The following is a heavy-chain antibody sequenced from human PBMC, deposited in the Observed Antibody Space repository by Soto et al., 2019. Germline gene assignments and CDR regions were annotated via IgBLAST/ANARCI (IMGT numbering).Heavy chain of an antibody. CDR2: INHSGST. CDR1: GGSFIGYY. Sequence: ASETLSLTCAVYGGSFIGYYWIFIRQPPVKWLEWIGEINHSGSTNYNPSLKSRVTISVDTSKNQFSLKLSSVTAADTAVYYCARGPLTTVLTPDFDYWGQGTLVTVSS. V-gene: IGHV4-34*01. D-gene: IGHD4-17*01. CDR3: ARGPLTTVLTPDFDY. J-gene: IGHJ4*02.